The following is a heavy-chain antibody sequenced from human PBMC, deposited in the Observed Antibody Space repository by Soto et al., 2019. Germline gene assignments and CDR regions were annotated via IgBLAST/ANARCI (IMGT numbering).Heavy chain of an antibody. J-gene: IGHJ4*02. Sequence: VGSLRLSCAASGFTFVDYGVSWVLQATGKGREWVSSFSCSGSCIYYADSGRGRCTISSDSSKKSLYLGMNSRRAEDTAVYYCAGARISRGWPKHFDYRGQGTLVTVSS. D-gene: IGHD6-19*01. V-gene: IGHV3-23*01. CDR1: GFTFVDYG. CDR2: FSCSGSCI. CDR3: AGARISRGWPKHFDY.